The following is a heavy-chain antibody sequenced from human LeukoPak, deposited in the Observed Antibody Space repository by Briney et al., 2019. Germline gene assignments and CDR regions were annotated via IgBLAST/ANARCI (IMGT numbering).Heavy chain of an antibody. CDR2: ISSSSSYI. CDR3: AKVGRSSWYGSPLIFDY. D-gene: IGHD6-13*01. V-gene: IGHV3-21*04. J-gene: IGHJ4*02. CDR1: GFTFSSYS. Sequence: PGGSLRLSCAASGFTFSSYSMNWVRQAPGKGLEWVSSISSSSSYIYYADSVKGRFTISRDNAKNSLYLQMNSLRAEDTAVYYCAKVGRSSWYGSPLIFDYWGQGTLVTVSS.